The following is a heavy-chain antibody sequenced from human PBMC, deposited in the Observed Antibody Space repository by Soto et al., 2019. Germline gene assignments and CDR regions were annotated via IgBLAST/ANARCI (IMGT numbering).Heavy chain of an antibody. V-gene: IGHV4-39*01. J-gene: IGHJ6*02. CDR3: ARTGVPGSYYYYYGMDV. Sequence: PSETLSLTCTVCGGSISSSSYYWGWIRQPPXKGLEWIGSIYYSGSTYYNPSLKSRVTISVDTSKNQFSLKLSSVTAADTAVYYCARTGVPGSYYYYYGMDVWGQGTTVTVSS. CDR2: IYYSGST. CDR1: GGSISSSSYY. D-gene: IGHD1-26*01.